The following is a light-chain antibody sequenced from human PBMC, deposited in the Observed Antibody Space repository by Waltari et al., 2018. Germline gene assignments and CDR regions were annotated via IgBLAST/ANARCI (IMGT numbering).Light chain of an antibody. CDR2: KDT. Sequence: SYELTQPSSVSVSPGQTASITCSGDVLTAKYARWFQQKPGQAPVLVIFKDTERPSGISERFSGSSSGTTVTLTIRGAQVEDEGDYYCYAAADNNRVFGGGTKLTVL. V-gene: IGLV3-27*01. CDR3: YAAADNNRV. CDR1: VLTAKY. J-gene: IGLJ3*02.